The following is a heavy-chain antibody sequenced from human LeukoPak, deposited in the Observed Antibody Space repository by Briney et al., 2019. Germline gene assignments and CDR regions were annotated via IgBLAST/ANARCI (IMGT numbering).Heavy chain of an antibody. CDR2: IYYSGST. J-gene: IGHJ4*02. Sequence: SETLSLTCTVSGGSISSYYWSWIRQPPGKGLEWMGYIYYSGSTNYNPSLKSRVTISEYTSKHQFSMKLSSVTAADTAVYYCARRTRGTNPFDYWGQGTLVTVSS. CDR3: ARRTRGTNPFDY. D-gene: IGHD1-1*01. V-gene: IGHV4-59*08. CDR1: GGSISSYY.